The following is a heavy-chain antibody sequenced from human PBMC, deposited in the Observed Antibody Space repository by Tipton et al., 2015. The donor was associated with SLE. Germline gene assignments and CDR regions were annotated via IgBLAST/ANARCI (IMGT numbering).Heavy chain of an antibody. CDR2: ISYDGSNK. D-gene: IGHD4-17*01. J-gene: IGHJ4*02. CDR3: AREFPHGPVDY. Sequence: SLRLSCAASGFTFSSYAMHWVRQAPGKGLEWVAVISYDGSNKYYADSVKGRFTISRDNSKNTLYLQMNSLRAEDTAVYYCAREFPHGPVDYWGQGTLVTVSS. CDR1: GFTFSSYA. V-gene: IGHV3-30-3*01.